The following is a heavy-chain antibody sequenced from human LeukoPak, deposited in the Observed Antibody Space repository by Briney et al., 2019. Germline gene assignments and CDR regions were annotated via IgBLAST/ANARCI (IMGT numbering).Heavy chain of an antibody. CDR3: AREYSAGWFDP. J-gene: IGHJ5*02. V-gene: IGHV3-33*01. Sequence: GGSLRLSCAASGFTFSSYGMHWVRQAPGKGLEWVAVIWYDGSNKFYADSVKGRSTISRDNSKNTLYLQMNSLRAEDTAVYYCAREYSAGWFDPWGQGTLVTVSS. CDR2: IWYDGSNK. CDR1: GFTFSSYG. D-gene: IGHD6-13*01.